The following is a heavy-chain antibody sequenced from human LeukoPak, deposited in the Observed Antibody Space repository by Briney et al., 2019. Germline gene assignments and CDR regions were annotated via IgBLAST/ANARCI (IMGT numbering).Heavy chain of an antibody. CDR1: GFTFSSTYY. Sequence: GGSLRLSCAASGFTFSSTYYMHWVRQAPGKGLVWVSRINSDGTSISYADPVKGRFTISRDNAKNTLYLQMNSLRAEDTAVYYCATQPKVRGPAYYYYGMDVWGQGTTVTVSS. CDR3: ATQPKVRGPAYYYYGMDV. V-gene: IGHV3-74*01. J-gene: IGHJ6*02. D-gene: IGHD1-1*01. CDR2: INSDGTSI.